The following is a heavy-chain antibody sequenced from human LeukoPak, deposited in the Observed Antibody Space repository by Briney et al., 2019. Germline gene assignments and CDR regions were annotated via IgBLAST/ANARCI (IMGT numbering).Heavy chain of an antibody. V-gene: IGHV3-23*01. D-gene: IGHD2-15*01. J-gene: IGHJ4*02. Sequence: GGSLRLSCAASGFTFDDYGMSWVRQAPGKGLEWVSAISGSGGSTYYADSVKGRFTISRDNSKNTLYLQMNSLRAEDTAVYYCAKVVRSAVVATYDYWGQGTLVTVSS. CDR2: ISGSGGST. CDR3: AKVVRSAVVATYDY. CDR1: GFTFDDYG.